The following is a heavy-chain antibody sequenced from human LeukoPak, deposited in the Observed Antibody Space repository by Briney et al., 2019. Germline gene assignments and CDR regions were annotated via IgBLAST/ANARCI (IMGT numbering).Heavy chain of an antibody. CDR2: INSDGSST. J-gene: IGHJ4*02. D-gene: IGHD6-19*01. CDR1: GFTFSSYS. V-gene: IGHV3-74*01. Sequence: GGSLRLSCAASGFTFSSYSMNWVRQAPGKGLEWVSRINSDGSSTSYADSVKGRFTISRDNAKNTLYLQMNSLRAEDTAVYYCAKVDSSAFDYWGQGTLVTVSS. CDR3: AKVDSSAFDY.